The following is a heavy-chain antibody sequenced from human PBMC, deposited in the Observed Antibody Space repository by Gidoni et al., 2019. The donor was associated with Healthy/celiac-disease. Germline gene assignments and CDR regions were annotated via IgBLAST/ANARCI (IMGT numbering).Heavy chain of an antibody. D-gene: IGHD3-22*01. V-gene: IGHV2-5*02. CDR3: AHSTYYYDSSGYYYSPCFDY. CDR1: GFSLSTSGVG. CDR2: IYWDDDK. J-gene: IGHJ4*02. Sequence: QITLKESGPTLVKPTQTLTLTCTFSGFSLSTSGVGVGWIRQPPGKALEWLALIYWDDDKRYSPSLKSRLTITKDTSKNQVVLTMTNMDPVDTATYYCAHSTYYYDSSGYYYSPCFDYWGQGTLVTVSS.